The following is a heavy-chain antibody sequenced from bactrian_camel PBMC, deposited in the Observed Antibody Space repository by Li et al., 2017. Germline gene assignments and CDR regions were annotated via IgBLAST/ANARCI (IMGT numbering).Heavy chain of an antibody. CDR2: IDSDGIT. J-gene: IGHJ4*01. CDR3: AARQPCRVWLGYEDPGEYNI. Sequence: HVQLVESGGGSVQAGGSLRLSCVASGATQDIGCMGWFRQVPGLEREGIGSIDSDGITTNADSLKARFTISRDNANSTLYLQMNSLQPEDTAMYYCAARQPCRVWLGYEDPGEYNIWGQGTQVTVS. CDR1: GATQDIGC. D-gene: IGHD1*01. V-gene: IGHV3S53*01.